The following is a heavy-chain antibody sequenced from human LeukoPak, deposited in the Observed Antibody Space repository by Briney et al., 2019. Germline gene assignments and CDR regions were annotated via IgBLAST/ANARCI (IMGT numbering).Heavy chain of an antibody. V-gene: IGHV4-39*02. Sequence: PSETLSLTCTVSGGSISSSSYYWGWIRQPPGKGLEWIGNIYYSGSTYYNPSLKSRVTISVDTSKSQFSLKLSSVTAADTAVFYCARARDYGPYNWFDPWGQGTLVTVSS. CDR2: IYYSGST. D-gene: IGHD4-17*01. CDR1: GGSISSSSYY. CDR3: ARARDYGPYNWFDP. J-gene: IGHJ5*02.